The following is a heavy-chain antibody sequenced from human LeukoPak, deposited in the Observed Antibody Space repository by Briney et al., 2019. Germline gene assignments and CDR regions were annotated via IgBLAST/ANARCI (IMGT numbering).Heavy chain of an antibody. J-gene: IGHJ4*02. D-gene: IGHD3-22*01. Sequence: SETLSLTCTVSGGSISSYYWSWIRQPPGKGLEWIGYIYYSGSTNYNPSLKSRVTISVDTSKNQFSLRLNSVTAADTAVYYCAAITMIVVVKNYFDYWGQGTLVTVSS. CDR1: GGSISSYY. CDR2: IYYSGST. V-gene: IGHV4-59*08. CDR3: AAITMIVVVKNYFDY.